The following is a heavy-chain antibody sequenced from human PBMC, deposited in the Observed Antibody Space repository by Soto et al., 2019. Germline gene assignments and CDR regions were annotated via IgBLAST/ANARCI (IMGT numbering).Heavy chain of an antibody. J-gene: IGHJ5*02. CDR1: GGTFSSYA. Sequence: QVQLVQSGAEVKKPGSSVKVSCKASGGTFSSYAISWVRQAPGQGLEWMGGVIPIFGTANYAQKFQRRVTITADESTSTAYMELSSLRSEDTAVYYCARDITMVRGVIANWFDPWGQGTLVTVSS. CDR3: ARDITMVRGVIANWFDP. V-gene: IGHV1-69*01. D-gene: IGHD3-10*01. CDR2: VIPIFGTA.